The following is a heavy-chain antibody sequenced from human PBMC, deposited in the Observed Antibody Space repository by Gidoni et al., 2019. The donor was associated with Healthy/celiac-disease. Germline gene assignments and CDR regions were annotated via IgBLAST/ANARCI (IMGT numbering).Heavy chain of an antibody. CDR2: ISAYNGNT. D-gene: IGHD3-9*01. J-gene: IGHJ3*02. V-gene: IGHV1-18*01. CDR3: AREKNYDILTGRSAFDI. CDR1: GYTFTSSG. Sequence: QVQLVQSGAEVKKPGASVQVSCKASGYTFTSSGISWVRQAPGQGLEWMGWISAYNGNTNYAQKLQGRVTMTTDTSTSTAYMELRSLRSDDTAVYYCAREKNYDILTGRSAFDIWGQGTMVTVSS.